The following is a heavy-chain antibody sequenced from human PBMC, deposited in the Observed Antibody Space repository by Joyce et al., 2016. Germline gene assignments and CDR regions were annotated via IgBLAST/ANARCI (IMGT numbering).Heavy chain of an antibody. D-gene: IGHD3-22*01. Sequence: QVQLVESGGGVVQPGRSLRLSCAASGFTFSAYSMHWVRQAPGKGLEWVASVSYDGSQKNYADSVKGRFTISRDNSKNTLDLQMNNLRVEDTAVFYCAGRYNSNGYDDYFDLWGPGTLVTVSS. CDR3: AGRYNSNGYDDYFDL. V-gene: IGHV3-30-3*01. CDR1: GFTFSAYS. J-gene: IGHJ2*01. CDR2: VSYDGSQK.